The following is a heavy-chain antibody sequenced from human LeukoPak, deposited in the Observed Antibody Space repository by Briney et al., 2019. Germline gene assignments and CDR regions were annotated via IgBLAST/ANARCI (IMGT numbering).Heavy chain of an antibody. J-gene: IGHJ6*02. CDR3: AREIGVGGIDYYGMDV. CDR2: MNPDGGQK. V-gene: IGHV3-7*01. CDR1: GFTFSTYW. Sequence: GGSLRLSCAASGFTFSTYWMTWVRQAPGKGLEWVANMNPDGGQKYYVDSVKGRFTISRDNAKNSLYLQMNSLRAEDTAVYYCAREIGVGGIDYYGMDVWGQGTTVTVSS. D-gene: IGHD3-3*01.